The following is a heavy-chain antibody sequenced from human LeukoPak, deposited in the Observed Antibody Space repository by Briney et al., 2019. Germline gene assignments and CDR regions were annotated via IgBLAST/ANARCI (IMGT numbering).Heavy chain of an antibody. CDR3: ASHKGF. Sequence: SETLSLTCSVSGGSLSPSYWNWIRQSPEKGLEWIGYIYYTGSTNYNPSFKSRVTMSLDTSKNQFSLRLNSVTAADTAVYYCASHKGFWGQGTLVTVSS. J-gene: IGHJ4*02. V-gene: IGHV4-59*01. CDR2: IYYTGST. CDR1: GGSLSPSY.